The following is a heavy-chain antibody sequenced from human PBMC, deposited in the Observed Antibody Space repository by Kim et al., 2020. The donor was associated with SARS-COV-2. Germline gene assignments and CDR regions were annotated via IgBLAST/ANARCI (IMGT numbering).Heavy chain of an antibody. CDR3: ATAVEMATIYYFDC. J-gene: IGHJ4*02. CDR2: FDPEDGET. Sequence: ASVKVSCKVSGYTLTELSMHWARQAPGNGLEWMGGFDPEDGETLYAQKFQVRVTMTEDTSPDTAYMGMSSLRSEETAVYYWATAVEMATIYYFDCWGQGTLVTVSS. CDR1: GYTLTELS. V-gene: IGHV1-24*01. D-gene: IGHD5-12*01.